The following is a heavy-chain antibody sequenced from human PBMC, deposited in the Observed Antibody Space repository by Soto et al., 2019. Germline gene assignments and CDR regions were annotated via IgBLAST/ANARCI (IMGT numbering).Heavy chain of an antibody. CDR3: ATAVRALYYGKAL. V-gene: IGHV3-33*01. Sequence: SLRLSCAAYGFTFSSYGIHWVRQAPGKGMEWAAVIWYDGSNKYYADSVKGRFTITRDNSKKTLYLQMNSLRAEGTDVYYCATAVRALYYGKALWGQGTTVTVAS. CDR1: GFTFSSYG. J-gene: IGHJ6*01. CDR2: IWYDGSNK.